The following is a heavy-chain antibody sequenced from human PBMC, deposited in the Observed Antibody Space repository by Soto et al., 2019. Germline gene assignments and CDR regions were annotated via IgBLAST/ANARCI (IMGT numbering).Heavy chain of an antibody. Sequence: QVQLQESGPGLVKPSQTLSLTCTVSGGSISSGDYYWSWIRQPPGKGLEWIGYIYYSGSTYYNPSLKSRVTISVDTSKNHFSLKLSSVTAADTAVYYCASEVGYCSSTSCYHWFDPWGQGTLVTVSS. J-gene: IGHJ5*02. CDR1: GGSISSGDYY. V-gene: IGHV4-30-4*01. CDR2: IYYSGST. D-gene: IGHD2-2*03. CDR3: ASEVGYCSSTSCYHWFDP.